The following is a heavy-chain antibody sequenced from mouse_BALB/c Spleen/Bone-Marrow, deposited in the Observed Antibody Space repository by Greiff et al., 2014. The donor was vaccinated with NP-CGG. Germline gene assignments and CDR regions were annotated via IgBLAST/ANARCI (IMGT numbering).Heavy chain of an antibody. CDR2: ISSGGSYT. J-gene: IGHJ1*01. CDR3: ARGGGYNWYFDV. D-gene: IGHD2-2*01. CDR1: GFTFSSYA. V-gene: IGHV5-9-1*01. Sequence: EVKLVESGGGLVKPGGSLKLSCAASGFTFSSYAMSWVRQTPEKRLEWVATISSGGSYTYYPASVKGRFTISRDNAKNTLYLQMSSLRSEDTAMYYCARGGGYNWYFDVWGAGTTVTVSS.